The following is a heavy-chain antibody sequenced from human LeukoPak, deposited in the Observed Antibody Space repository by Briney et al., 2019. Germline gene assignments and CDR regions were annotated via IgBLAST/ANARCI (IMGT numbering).Heavy chain of an antibody. J-gene: IGHJ4*02. CDR2: ISYDGSNK. Sequence: GGSLRLSCAASGFTFGSYSMNWVRQAPGKGLEWVAVISYDGSNKYYADSVKGRFTISRDNSKNTLYLQMNSLRAEDTAVYYCAAYSSGLDYWGQGTLVTVSS. D-gene: IGHD6-19*01. CDR3: AAYSSGLDY. V-gene: IGHV3-30*03. CDR1: GFTFGSYS.